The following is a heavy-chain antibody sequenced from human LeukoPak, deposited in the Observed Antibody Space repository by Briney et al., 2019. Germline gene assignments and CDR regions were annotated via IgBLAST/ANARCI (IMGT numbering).Heavy chain of an antibody. J-gene: IGHJ5*02. CDR3: ARPEGGSSSWYNWFDP. V-gene: IGHV4-39*01. D-gene: IGHD6-13*01. Sequence: SETLSLTCTVSGDSISSRSYYWGWIRQPPGKGLEWIGSIYYSGSTYYNPSLKSRVTISVDTSKNQFSLKLSSVTAADTAVYYCARPEGGSSSWYNWFDPWGQGTLVTVSS. CDR1: GDSISSRSYY. CDR2: IYYSGST.